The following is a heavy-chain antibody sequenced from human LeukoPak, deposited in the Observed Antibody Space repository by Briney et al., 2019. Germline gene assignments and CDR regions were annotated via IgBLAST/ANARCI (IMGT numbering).Heavy chain of an antibody. J-gene: IGHJ4*02. CDR3: ASFSSGWYWGADYFDY. CDR2: IYYSGST. V-gene: IGHV4-39*07. D-gene: IGHD6-19*01. CDR1: GDSISTSSYY. Sequence: SSETLSLTCSVSGDSISTSSYYWGWIRQPPGNGLEWIGTIYYSGSTYYNPSLKSRVTISVDTSKNQFSLKLSSVTAADTAVYYCASFSSGWYWGADYFDYWGQGTLVTVSS.